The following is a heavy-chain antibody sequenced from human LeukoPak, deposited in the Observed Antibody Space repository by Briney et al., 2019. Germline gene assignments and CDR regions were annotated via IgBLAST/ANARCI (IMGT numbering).Heavy chain of an antibody. D-gene: IGHD1-26*01. J-gene: IGHJ4*02. CDR2: INPNSGGT. CDR1: GYTFTGYY. V-gene: IGHV1-2*02. Sequence: ASVKVSCKTSGYTFTGYYMHWVRQAPGQGLEWMGWINPNSGGTNYAQKFQGRVTMTRDTSISTAYMELSRLRSDDTAVYYCARDLGWEANFDYWGQGTLVTVSS. CDR3: ARDLGWEANFDY.